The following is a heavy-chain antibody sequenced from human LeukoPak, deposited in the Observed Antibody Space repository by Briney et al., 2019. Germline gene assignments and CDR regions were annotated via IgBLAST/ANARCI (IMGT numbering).Heavy chain of an antibody. CDR3: ARGYSSGWVFDY. CDR1: GYNFTSYG. D-gene: IGHD6-19*01. J-gene: IGHJ4*02. CDR2: ISGYNGNT. V-gene: IGHV1-18*01. Sequence: ASVKVSCKASGYNFTSYGISWVRQAPGQGLEWMGWISGYNGNTNYARKFQDRVTMTTDTFTSTAYMELRSLRSDDTAVYYCARGYSSGWVFDYWGQGTLVTVSS.